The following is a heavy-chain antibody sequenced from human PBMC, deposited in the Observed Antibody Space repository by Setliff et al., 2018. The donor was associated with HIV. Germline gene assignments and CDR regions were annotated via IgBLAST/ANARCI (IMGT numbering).Heavy chain of an antibody. J-gene: IGHJ4*02. CDR3: AREFSSSSFDQ. Sequence: LSLTCGVSGYSMSSGYYWGWIRQPPGKGLEWIGNVYHTGSTYYNPSLKSRVSISVDTSRNEFSLKLTSVTAADTAVYYCAREFSSSSFDQWGQGTLVTVSS. CDR2: VYHTGST. CDR1: GYSMSSGYY. V-gene: IGHV4-38-2*02. D-gene: IGHD6-6*01.